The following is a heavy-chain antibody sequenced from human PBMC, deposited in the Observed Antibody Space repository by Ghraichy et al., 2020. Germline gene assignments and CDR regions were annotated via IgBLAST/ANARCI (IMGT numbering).Heavy chain of an antibody. D-gene: IGHD1-26*01. V-gene: IGHV4-39*07. CDR2: IYYGGSP. CDR3: ARATELLNWFDP. CDR1: GGSIRSSSYY. Sequence: LRLSCTVSGGSIRSSSYYWGWIRQPPGRGLEWIGSIYYGGSPYYDPSLESRVTISIDTSRNQLSLKLSSVTAADTAVYYCARATELLNWFDPWGQGTLVTVSS. J-gene: IGHJ5*02.